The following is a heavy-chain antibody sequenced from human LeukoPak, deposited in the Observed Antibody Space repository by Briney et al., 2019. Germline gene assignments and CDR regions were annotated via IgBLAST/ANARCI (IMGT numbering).Heavy chain of an antibody. J-gene: IGHJ5*02. V-gene: IGHV4-34*01. D-gene: IGHD6-13*01. CDR2: IHHSGST. CDR3: ARRKMQQLVGRDNWFDP. Sequence: SETLSLTCAVYGGSFSGYYWSWIRQPPGKGLEWIREIHHSGSTNYNPSLKSRVTISVDTSKNQFSLKLSSVTAADTAVYYCARRKMQQLVGRDNWFDPWGQGTLVTVSS. CDR1: GGSFSGYY.